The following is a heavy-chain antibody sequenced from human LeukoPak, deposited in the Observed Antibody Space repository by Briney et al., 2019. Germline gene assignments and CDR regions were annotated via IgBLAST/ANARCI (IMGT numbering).Heavy chain of an antibody. CDR3: ARDRQLGGYFDL. J-gene: IGHJ2*01. D-gene: IGHD3-10*01. V-gene: IGHV4-39*07. CDR2: IYYSGST. CDR1: GGSISSSSYY. Sequence: SETLSLTCTVSGGSISSSSYYWGWIRQPPGKGLEWIGSIYYSGSTYYNPSLKSRVTISVDTSKNQFSLKLNSVTAADTAVYYCARDRQLGGYFDLWGRGTLVTVSS.